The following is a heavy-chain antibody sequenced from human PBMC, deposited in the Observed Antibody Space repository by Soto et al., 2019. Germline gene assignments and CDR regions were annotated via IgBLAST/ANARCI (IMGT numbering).Heavy chain of an antibody. V-gene: IGHV3-7*01. CDR3: ARVVGRNWFDP. Sequence: PGGSVRLSCVASGFTFRTYTMNWGRQAPGKGLEWVATIKQDGSAKYYVDSVKGRFTISRDNAENSLYLQMNTLRAEDTAVYYCARVVGRNWFDPWGQGTLVTVSS. CDR2: IKQDGSAK. J-gene: IGHJ5*02. CDR1: GFTFRTYT.